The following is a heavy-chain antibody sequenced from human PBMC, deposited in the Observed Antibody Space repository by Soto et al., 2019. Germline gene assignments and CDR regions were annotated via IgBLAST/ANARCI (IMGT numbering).Heavy chain of an antibody. D-gene: IGHD6-13*01. CDR3: AKMGYSSSWYLRDYYYGMDV. V-gene: IGHV3-23*01. Sequence: EVQLLESGGGLVQPGGSLRLSCAASGFTFSSYAMSWVRQAPGKGLEWVSAISGSGGSTYYADSVKGRFTISRDNSKNTLYLQMNSLRAEDTAVYYCAKMGYSSSWYLRDYYYGMDVWGQGTTVTVSS. J-gene: IGHJ6*02. CDR1: GFTFSSYA. CDR2: ISGSGGST.